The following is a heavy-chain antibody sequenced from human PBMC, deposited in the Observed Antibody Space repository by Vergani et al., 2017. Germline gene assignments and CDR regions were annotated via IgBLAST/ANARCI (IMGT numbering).Heavy chain of an antibody. V-gene: IGHV3-33*06. CDR1: GFTFSSYG. D-gene: IGHD3-22*01. J-gene: IGHJ1*01. Sequence: QVQLVESGGGVVQPGRSLRLSCAASGFTFSSYGMHWVRQAPGKGLEWVAVIWYDGSNKYYADSVKGRFTISRDNSKNTLYLQMNSLRAEDTAVYYCAKFYYDSSGYYEYFQHWGQGTLVTVSS. CDR2: IWYDGSNK. CDR3: AKFYYDSSGYYEYFQH.